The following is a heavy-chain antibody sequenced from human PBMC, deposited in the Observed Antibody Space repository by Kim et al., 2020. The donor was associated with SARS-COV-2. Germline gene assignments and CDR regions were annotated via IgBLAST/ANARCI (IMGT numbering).Heavy chain of an antibody. Sequence: GGSLRLSCVASGFTFSTYGMGWVRQAPGKGLEWVSLIGGGGLSTFYADSVKGRSTISRDNSKNTVYLQMDSLRVEDTAVYFCIKRMVKNGCFDYWGQGILVTVST. CDR2: IGGGGLST. J-gene: IGHJ4*02. D-gene: IGHD2-15*01. V-gene: IGHV3-23*01. CDR3: IKRMVKNGCFDY. CDR1: GFTFSTYG.